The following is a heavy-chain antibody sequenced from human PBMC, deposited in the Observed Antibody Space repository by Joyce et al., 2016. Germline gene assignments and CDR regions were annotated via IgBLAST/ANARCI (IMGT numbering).Heavy chain of an antibody. Sequence: QVQLVQSGREVKKPGASVKVSCQASGYTFTSYGIGWVRQAPGRCLEWMAWISAYNGYKNYEQKDQERITVNTDTYTRTAYMELTSLRSDDTAVYYCARNNYDFWSGQGVPSYFDNWGNGTQVIVSS. CDR1: GYTFTSYG. CDR3: ARNNYDFWSGQGVPSYFDN. CDR2: ISAYNGYK. V-gene: IGHV1-18*04. D-gene: IGHD3-3*01. J-gene: IGHJ4*01.